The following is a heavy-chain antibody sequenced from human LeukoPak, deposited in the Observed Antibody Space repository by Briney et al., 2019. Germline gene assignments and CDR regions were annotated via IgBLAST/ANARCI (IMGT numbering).Heavy chain of an antibody. Sequence: GGSLRLSCAASGFTFSSYSMNWVRQAPGKGLEWVSYISSSSSTIYYADSVKGRFTISRDNAKNSLYLQMNSLRAGDTAVYYCARDKYSSSWYQGDYWGQGTLVTVSS. J-gene: IGHJ4*02. CDR1: GFTFSSYS. CDR3: ARDKYSSSWYQGDY. D-gene: IGHD6-13*01. V-gene: IGHV3-48*04. CDR2: ISSSSSTI.